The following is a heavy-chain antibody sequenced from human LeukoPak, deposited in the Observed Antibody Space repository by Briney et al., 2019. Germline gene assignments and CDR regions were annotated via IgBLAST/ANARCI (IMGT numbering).Heavy chain of an antibody. CDR2: IYTSGST. V-gene: IGHV4-4*07. CDR1: GGSISSYY. Sequence: PSETLSLTCTVFGGSISSYYWSWIRQPAGKGLEWIGRIYTSGSTNYNPSLKSRVTMSVDTSKNQFSLKLSSVTAADTAVYYCARSSSGWYSYYFDYWGQGTLVTVSS. D-gene: IGHD6-19*01. CDR3: ARSSSGWYSYYFDY. J-gene: IGHJ4*02.